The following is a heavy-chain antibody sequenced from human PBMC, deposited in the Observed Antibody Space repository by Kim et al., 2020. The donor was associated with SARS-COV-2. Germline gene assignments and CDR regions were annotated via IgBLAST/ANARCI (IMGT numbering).Heavy chain of an antibody. CDR2: IYTSGST. D-gene: IGHD3-10*01. Sequence: SETLSLTCTVSGGSISSYYWSWIRQPAGKGLEWIGRIYTSGSTNYNPSLKSRVTMSVDTSKNQFSLKLSSVTAADTAVYYCARANYYGSGSYYIGYYYGMDVWGQGTTVTVSS. J-gene: IGHJ6*02. CDR3: ARANYYGSGSYYIGYYYGMDV. CDR1: GGSISSYY. V-gene: IGHV4-4*07.